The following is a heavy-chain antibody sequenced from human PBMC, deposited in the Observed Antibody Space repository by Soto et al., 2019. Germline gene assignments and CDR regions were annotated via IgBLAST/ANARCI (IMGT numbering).Heavy chain of an antibody. CDR3: ARVNESYYYYYMDV. D-gene: IGHD2-8*01. J-gene: IGHJ6*03. V-gene: IGHV1-8*01. CDR1: GYTFTSYD. CDR2: MNPNSGNT. Sequence: GASVKVSCKASGYTFTSYDINWVRQATGQGLEWMGWMNPNSGNTGYAQKFQGRVTMTRNTSIGTAYMELSSLRSEDTAVYYCARVNESYYYYYMDVWGKGTTVTVSS.